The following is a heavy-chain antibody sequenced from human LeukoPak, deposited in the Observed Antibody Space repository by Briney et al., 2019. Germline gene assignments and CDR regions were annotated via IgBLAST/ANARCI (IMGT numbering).Heavy chain of an antibody. Sequence: SETLSLTCSVSGGSISDYYWTWIRQPAGKGLEWIGRINASGTTRYNPSLKSRLAMSVDTSKNQFSLKLSSVTAADTAVYYCARAPSITGYSSSWTRYYYYYYMDVWGKGTTVTISS. CDR1: GGSISDYY. CDR3: ARAPSITGYSSSWTRYYYYYYMDV. J-gene: IGHJ6*03. D-gene: IGHD6-13*01. CDR2: INASGTT. V-gene: IGHV4-4*07.